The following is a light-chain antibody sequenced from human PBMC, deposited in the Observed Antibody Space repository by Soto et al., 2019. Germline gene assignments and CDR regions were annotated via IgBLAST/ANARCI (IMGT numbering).Light chain of an antibody. CDR3: SSYTSSSTRV. CDR2: DVN. J-gene: IGLJ1*01. V-gene: IGLV2-14*01. CDR1: SSDVGRYNY. Sequence: QSVLTQPATVSGSHGQSITISCIGTSSDVGRYNYVSWYQQHPGQAPRLMIYDVNNRPSGVSNRFSGSKSDNTASLTISGLQAEDEADYYCSSYTSSSTRVFGTGTKVTVL.